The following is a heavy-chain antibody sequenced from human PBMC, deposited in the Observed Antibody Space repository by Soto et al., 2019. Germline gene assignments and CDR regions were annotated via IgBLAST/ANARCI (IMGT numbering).Heavy chain of an antibody. D-gene: IGHD1-26*01. Sequence: GASLQISCASAGLPFISYAMSWVLQAPGPGLEWVSAISGSGGSTYYAESVKGRFTISRDNSKNTLYLQMNSLRAEDTAVYYCSRVTTGGISGYGGSTNFYEWARGSSVTV. CDR3: SRVTTGGISGYGGSTNFYE. J-gene: IGHJ4*02. CDR1: GLPFISYA. V-gene: IGHV3-23*01. CDR2: ISGSGGST.